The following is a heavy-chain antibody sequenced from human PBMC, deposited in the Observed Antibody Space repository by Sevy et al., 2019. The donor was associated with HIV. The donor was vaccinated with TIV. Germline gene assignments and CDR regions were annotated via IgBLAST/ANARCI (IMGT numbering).Heavy chain of an antibody. Sequence: GGSLRLSCAASGFTFSSYAMSWVRQAPGKGLEWVSVIGGSGDSTYYVDSVKGRVTTSRDTSKNTLYLQMNSLRAEDTAVYYCAKEGRGYHGSGSSDYWGQGALVTVSS. V-gene: IGHV3-23*01. CDR1: GFTFSSYA. J-gene: IGHJ4*02. CDR2: IGGSGDST. D-gene: IGHD3-10*01. CDR3: AKEGRGYHGSGSSDY.